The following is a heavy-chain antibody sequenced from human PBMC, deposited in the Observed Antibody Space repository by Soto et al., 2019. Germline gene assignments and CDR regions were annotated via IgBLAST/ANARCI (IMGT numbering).Heavy chain of an antibody. CDR2: ISAYNGNT. CDR1: GYTFTSYG. CDR3: ARDIVVVPAAIEGGDYYYGMDV. Sequence: ASVKVSCKASGYTFTSYGISWVRQAPGQGLEWMGWISAYNGNTNYAQKLQGRVTMTTDTSTSTAYMELRSLRSDDTAVYYCARDIVVVPAAIEGGDYYYGMDVWGQGTTVTVSS. V-gene: IGHV1-18*04. J-gene: IGHJ6*02. D-gene: IGHD2-2*02.